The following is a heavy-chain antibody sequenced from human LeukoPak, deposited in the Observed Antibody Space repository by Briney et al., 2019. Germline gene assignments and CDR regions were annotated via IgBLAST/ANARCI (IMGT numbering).Heavy chain of an antibody. Sequence: PGGSLRLSCAASEFDFSSHAMSWVRQAPGKGLEWVSAISGSGGSTYYADSVKGRFTISRDNSKNTLYLQMYSLRAEDTAVYYCAKDHYDFWSGLPPGGYGMDVWGQGTTVTVSS. D-gene: IGHD3-3*01. CDR1: EFDFSSHA. J-gene: IGHJ6*02. CDR2: ISGSGGST. V-gene: IGHV3-23*01. CDR3: AKDHYDFWSGLPPGGYGMDV.